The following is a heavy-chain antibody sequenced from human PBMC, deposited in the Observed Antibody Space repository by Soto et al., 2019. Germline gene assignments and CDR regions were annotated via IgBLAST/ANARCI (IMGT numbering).Heavy chain of an antibody. CDR2: ISSSGTTI. J-gene: IGHJ5*01. CDR1: GFTFSDNY. D-gene: IGHD3-10*01. Sequence: GGSLRLSCAASGFTFSDNYMSWIRQAPGKGLEWVSYISSSGTTIYYADSVKGRFTISRDNAKNSLYLQMDSLRAEDTAVYYCVRAPYGFTSWSDSWGQGTLVTVSS. V-gene: IGHV3-11*01. CDR3: VRAPYGFTSWSDS.